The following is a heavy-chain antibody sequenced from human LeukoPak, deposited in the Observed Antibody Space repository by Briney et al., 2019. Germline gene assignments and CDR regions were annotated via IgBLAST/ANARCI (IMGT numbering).Heavy chain of an antibody. CDR1: GFTFSSYA. Sequence: GGSLRLSCAASGFTFSSYAMSRVRQAPGKGLEWVSAISGSGGSTYYADSVKGRFTISRDNSKNTLYLQMNSLRAEDTAVYYCAKVVVPAAIPYYFDYWGQGTLVTVSS. V-gene: IGHV3-23*01. CDR2: ISGSGGST. CDR3: AKVVVPAAIPYYFDY. D-gene: IGHD2-2*02. J-gene: IGHJ4*02.